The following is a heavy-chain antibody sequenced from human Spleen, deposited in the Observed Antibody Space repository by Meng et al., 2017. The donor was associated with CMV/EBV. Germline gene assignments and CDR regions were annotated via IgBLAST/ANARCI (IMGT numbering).Heavy chain of an antibody. V-gene: IGHV4-34*01. CDR3: ARDCAGCVPPAPLDGFDI. CDR1: GGSFSGYY. Sequence: SETLSLTCAVYGGSFSGYYWSWIRQTPGKGLEWIGEINDSGITNYNPSLKSRVTISVDTSKNQFSLKLRSVTAADTAVYYCARDCAGCVPPAPLDGFDIWGQGTMVTVSS. D-gene: IGHD2-2*01. CDR2: INDSGIT. J-gene: IGHJ3*02.